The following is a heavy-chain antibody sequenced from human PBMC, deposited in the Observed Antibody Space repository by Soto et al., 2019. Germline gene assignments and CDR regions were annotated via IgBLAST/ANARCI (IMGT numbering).Heavy chain of an antibody. CDR1: GFRFSDYS. V-gene: IGHV3-48*01. J-gene: IGHJ4*02. D-gene: IGHD3-3*01. CDR2: ISSSSFTI. CDR3: ARVYNDFWTGHFDS. Sequence: GGSLRLSCAAPGFRFSDYSMNWVRQAPGRGLEWVSYISSSSFTIHYADSVEGRFAISRDNAKNSLYLQMNSLRVEDTAVYYCARVYNDFWTGHFDSLAQRALLPVSS.